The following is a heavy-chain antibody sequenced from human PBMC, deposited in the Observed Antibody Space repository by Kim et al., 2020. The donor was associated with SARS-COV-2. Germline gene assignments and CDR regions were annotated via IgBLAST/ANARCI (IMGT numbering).Heavy chain of an antibody. CDR1: GDSIISSNYY. CDR2: IYYSGST. D-gene: IGHD3-3*01. Sequence: SETLSLICTVSGDSIISSNYYWGWIHQPPGKGLEWIGTIYYSGSTYYNPSLKSRGTMSVDTSKNQFSLKLSSVTAADTAVYFCARDYNFNTNFDLWGQGT. J-gene: IGHJ4*02. CDR3: ARDYNFNTNFDL. V-gene: IGHV4-39*07.